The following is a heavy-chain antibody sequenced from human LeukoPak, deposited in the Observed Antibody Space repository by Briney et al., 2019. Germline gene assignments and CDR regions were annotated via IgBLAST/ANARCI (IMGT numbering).Heavy chain of an antibody. Sequence: ASVKVSCKASGYTFTSYYMHWVRQAPGQGLEWMGIINRSGGSTSYAHKYQGRVIMTRDPSTSTVYMELSSLRSEDTAVYYCARDKDIVVVPAAIKSPGRAFDIWGQGTMVTVSS. V-gene: IGHV1-46*03. J-gene: IGHJ3*02. CDR3: ARDKDIVVVPAAIKSPGRAFDI. D-gene: IGHD2-2*02. CDR2: INRSGGST. CDR1: GYTFTSYY.